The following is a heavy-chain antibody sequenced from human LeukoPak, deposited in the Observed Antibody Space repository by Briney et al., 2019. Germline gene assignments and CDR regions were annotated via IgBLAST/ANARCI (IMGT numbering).Heavy chain of an antibody. D-gene: IGHD3-22*01. J-gene: IGHJ4*02. CDR3: ARDGDSSGYCDY. CDR1: GFTFSSYA. V-gene: IGHV3-23*01. Sequence: PGGSLRLSCAASGFTFSSYAMSWVRQAPGKGLEWVSAISGSGGTTYYADSVKGRFTISRDNSKNTLYLQMNSLRAEDTAVYYCARDGDSSGYCDYWGQGTLVTVSS. CDR2: ISGSGGTT.